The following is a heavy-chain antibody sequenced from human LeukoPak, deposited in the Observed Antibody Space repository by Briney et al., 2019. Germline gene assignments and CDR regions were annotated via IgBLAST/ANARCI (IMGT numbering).Heavy chain of an antibody. V-gene: IGHV3-53*05. CDR2: IYSGGST. J-gene: IGHJ4*02. Sequence: GRSVRLSCGAAWVTVSSLYRRWVSQAPGKGLEWVSVIYSGGSTYYADSVKGRFTISRDNSKNTLYPQMNSLRAEDTAVYYCAREDYDILTGYPAYFDYWGQGTLVTVSS. CDR3: AREDYDILTGYPAYFDY. CDR1: WVTVSSLY. D-gene: IGHD3-9*01.